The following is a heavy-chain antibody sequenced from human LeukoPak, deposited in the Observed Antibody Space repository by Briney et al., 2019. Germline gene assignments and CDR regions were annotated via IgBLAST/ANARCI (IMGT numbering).Heavy chain of an antibody. CDR1: GFTFSSYS. J-gene: IGHJ4*02. V-gene: IGHV3-21*01. CDR3: AREGIAVDFDY. Sequence: GGSLRLSCAASGFTFSSYSMNWVRQAPGKGLEWVSSIGSSSSYIYYADSVKGRFTISRDNAKDSLYLQMNSLRAEDTAVYYCAREGIAVDFDYWGQGTLVTVSS. CDR2: IGSSSSYI. D-gene: IGHD6-19*01.